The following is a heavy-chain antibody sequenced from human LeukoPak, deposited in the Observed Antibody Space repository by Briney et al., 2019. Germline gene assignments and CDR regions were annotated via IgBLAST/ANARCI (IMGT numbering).Heavy chain of an antibody. CDR3: AGGTLDYDYVWGSYRYKEFDY. CDR2: IYTSGST. CDR1: GGSISSGSYY. Sequence: SETLSLTCTVSGGSISSGSYYWSWLRQPAGKGLEWIGRIYTSGSTNYNPSLKSRITISVDTSKNQFSLKLSSVTAADTAVYYCAGGTLDYDYVWGSYRYKEFDYWGQGTLVTVSS. D-gene: IGHD3-16*02. V-gene: IGHV4-61*02. J-gene: IGHJ4*02.